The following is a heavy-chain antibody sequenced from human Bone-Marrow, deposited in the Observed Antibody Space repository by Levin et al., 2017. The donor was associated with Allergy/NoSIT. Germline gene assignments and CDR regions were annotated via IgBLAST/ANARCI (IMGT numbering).Heavy chain of an antibody. J-gene: IGHJ4*02. CDR1: GYSFISQW. D-gene: IGHD5-24*01. Sequence: GESLKISCKTSGYSFISQWIVWVRQMPGKGLEWMGNIYPGDFDTRYSPSFEGHVTISSDRSTGTASLQWSSLKASDSGMYFCARGFGSNPVIDSWGQGTLVTVSS. CDR3: ARGFGSNPVIDS. CDR2: IYPGDFDT. V-gene: IGHV5-51*01.